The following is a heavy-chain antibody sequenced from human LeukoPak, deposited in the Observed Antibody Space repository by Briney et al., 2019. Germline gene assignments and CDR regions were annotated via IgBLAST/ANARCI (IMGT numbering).Heavy chain of an antibody. CDR3: AGTYYYYNGMDV. CDR1: GFTFSSYS. CDR2: ISSGSSYI. J-gene: IGHJ6*04. Sequence: GGSLRLSCAASGFTFSSYSMNWVRQAPGKGLEWVSFISSGSSYIYYADSVKGRFTISRDNAKNSLYLQMNSLRAEDTAVYYCAGTYYYYNGMDVWGKGTTVTVSS. V-gene: IGHV3-21*01.